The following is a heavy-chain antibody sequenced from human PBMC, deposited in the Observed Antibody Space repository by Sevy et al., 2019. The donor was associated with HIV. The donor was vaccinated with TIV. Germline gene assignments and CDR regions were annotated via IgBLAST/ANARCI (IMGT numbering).Heavy chain of an antibody. Sequence: GGSLRLSCAASGFTFSSYAMHWVRQAPGKGLEWVAVISYDGSNKYYADSVKGRFTISRDNSKNTLYLQMNSLRAEDTDVYYCARCRSNTMVRGVIGTNDAFDIWGQGTMVTVSS. CDR2: ISYDGSNK. D-gene: IGHD3-10*01. V-gene: IGHV3-30-3*01. CDR3: ARCRSNTMVRGVIGTNDAFDI. CDR1: GFTFSSYA. J-gene: IGHJ3*02.